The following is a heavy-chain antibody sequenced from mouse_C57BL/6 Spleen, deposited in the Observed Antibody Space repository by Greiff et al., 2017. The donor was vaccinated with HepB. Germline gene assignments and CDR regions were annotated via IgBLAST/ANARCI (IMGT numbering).Heavy chain of an antibody. Sequence: QVHVKQSGAELARPGASVKMSCKASGYTFTSYTMHWVKQRPGQGLEWIGYINPSSGYTKYNQKFKDKATLTADKSSSTAYMQLSSLTSEDSAVYYCARDSSGHGYFDYWGQGTTLTVSS. CDR3: ARDSSGHGYFDY. CDR1: GYTFTSYT. V-gene: IGHV1-4*01. D-gene: IGHD3-2*02. CDR2: INPSSGYT. J-gene: IGHJ2*01.